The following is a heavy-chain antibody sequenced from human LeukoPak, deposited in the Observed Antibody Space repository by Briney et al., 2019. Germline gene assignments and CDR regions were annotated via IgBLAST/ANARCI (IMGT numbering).Heavy chain of an antibody. CDR1: GYTFSSYD. Sequence: ASVKVSCKASGYTFSSYDINGVRLAAGQGLEWMGWMNPNSGNTGYAQQFQGRVTMTRNTAIDTVYMELSSLRSEDTAVYYCASPGVHYDPSGYYPFQHWGQGTLVTVSS. J-gene: IGHJ1*01. CDR3: ASPGVHYDPSGYYPFQH. CDR2: MNPNSGNT. D-gene: IGHD3-22*01. V-gene: IGHV1-8*01.